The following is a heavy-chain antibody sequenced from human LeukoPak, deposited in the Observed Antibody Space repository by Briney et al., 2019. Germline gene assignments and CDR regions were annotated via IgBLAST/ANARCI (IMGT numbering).Heavy chain of an antibody. CDR1: GFTFSSYD. J-gene: IGHJ4*02. Sequence: GGSLRLSCAASGFTFSSYDMHWVRQATGKDLEWVSAIGTAGDTYYPGSVKGRFTISRENAKNSLYLQMNSLRAGDTAVYYCARSRNDFWSRYSYLDYWGQGTLVTVSS. D-gene: IGHD3-3*01. CDR2: IGTAGDT. CDR3: ARSRNDFWSRYSYLDY. V-gene: IGHV3-13*01.